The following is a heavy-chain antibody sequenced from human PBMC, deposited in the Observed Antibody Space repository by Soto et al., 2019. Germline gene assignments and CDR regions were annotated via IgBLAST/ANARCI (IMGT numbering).Heavy chain of an antibody. Sequence: QVQLQESGPGLVKPSGTLSLTCAVSGGSISSSNWWSWVRQPPGKGLEWIGEIYHSGSTNYNPSLKSRDTISVDKSKNQFSLKLSSVTAADTAVYYCARGLSSGWQRGVHFDYWGQGTLVTVSS. CDR3: ARGLSSGWQRGVHFDY. D-gene: IGHD6-19*01. V-gene: IGHV4-4*02. J-gene: IGHJ4*02. CDR1: GGSISSSNW. CDR2: IYHSGST.